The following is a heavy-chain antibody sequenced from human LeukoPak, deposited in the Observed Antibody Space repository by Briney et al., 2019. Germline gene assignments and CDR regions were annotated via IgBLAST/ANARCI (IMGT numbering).Heavy chain of an antibody. CDR3: ARGKMVRGVTHHYRPYNWFDP. J-gene: IGHJ5*02. CDR2: IYHSGST. Sequence: PSETLSLTCTVSGGSISYGDYYWGWIRQPPGKGLEWIGSIYHSGSTYYNPSLKSRVTISVDTSKNQFSLKLSSVTAADTAVYYCARGKMVRGVTHHYRPYNWFDPWGQGTLVTVSS. CDR1: GGSISYGDYY. D-gene: IGHD3-10*01. V-gene: IGHV4-39*07.